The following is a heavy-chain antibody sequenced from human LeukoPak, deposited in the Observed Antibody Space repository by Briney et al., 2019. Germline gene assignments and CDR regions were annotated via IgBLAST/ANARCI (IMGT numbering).Heavy chain of an antibody. CDR3: ARALWTFPNMNSGSHTPFDY. CDR2: ISVYNGNT. D-gene: IGHD1-26*01. Sequence: ASVKVSCKASGYTFTSYAISWVRQAPGQGLEWMGWISVYNGNTNYAQKLQGRVTMTTDTSTSTAYMELRSLRSDDTAVYYCARALWTFPNMNSGSHTPFDYWGQGTLVTVSS. CDR1: GYTFTSYA. J-gene: IGHJ4*02. V-gene: IGHV1-18*01.